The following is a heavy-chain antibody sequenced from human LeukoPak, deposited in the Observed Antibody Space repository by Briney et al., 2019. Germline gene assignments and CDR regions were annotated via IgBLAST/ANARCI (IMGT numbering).Heavy chain of an antibody. V-gene: IGHV3-21*04. CDR1: GFTFSSYS. CDR2: ISSSSSYI. D-gene: IGHD3-10*01. Sequence: GGSLRLSCAASGFTFSSYSMNWVRQAPGKGLEWVSSISSSSSYIYYADSVKGRFTISRDNAKNSLYLQMNSLRAEDTAVYYCARDELLWFGELYGRNGMDVWGQGTTVTVSS. J-gene: IGHJ6*02. CDR3: ARDELLWFGELYGRNGMDV.